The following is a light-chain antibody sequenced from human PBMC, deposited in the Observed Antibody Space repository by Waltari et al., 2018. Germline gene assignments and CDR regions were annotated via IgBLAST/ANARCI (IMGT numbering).Light chain of an antibody. Sequence: EIVMTQSPATLSVSPGERATLSCRASQSLGSDLAWYQQKPGQPPTLLVYGASTRATGTPASFSGSGSVTECTLIISGLQSGDSAVYYCQTYNMRPQTFGQGTRV. CDR2: GAS. V-gene: IGKV3-15*01. CDR3: QTYNMRPQT. CDR1: QSLGSD. J-gene: IGKJ1*01.